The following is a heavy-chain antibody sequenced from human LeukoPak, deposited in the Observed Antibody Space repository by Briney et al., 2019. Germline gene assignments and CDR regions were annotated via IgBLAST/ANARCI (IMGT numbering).Heavy chain of an antibody. CDR2: FDPDDGIT. J-gene: IGHJ4*02. D-gene: IGHD2-2*01. V-gene: IGHV1-24*01. CDR1: GYTLTGLS. Sequence: ASVKVSCKVSGYTLTGLSIHWVRQAPGKGLEWMGGFDPDDGITICAQKFKGRLTTTEDTSADTAYMELSSLTSEDTAIYYCAVLPLAMPPQYYFDYWGQGTLVTVSS. CDR3: AVLPLAMPPQYYFDY.